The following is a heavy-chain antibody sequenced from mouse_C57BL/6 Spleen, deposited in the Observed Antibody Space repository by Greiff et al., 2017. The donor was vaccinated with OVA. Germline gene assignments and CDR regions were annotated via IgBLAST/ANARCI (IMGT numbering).Heavy chain of an antibody. CDR1: GYTFTSYW. Sequence: QVQLQQPGAELVRPGSSVKLSCKASGYTFTSYWMHWVKQRPIQGLEWIGNIDPSDSETHYNQKFKDKATLTVDKSSSTAYMQLSSLTSEDSAVYYCARARGITTVFDYWGQGATLTVSS. V-gene: IGHV1-52*01. CDR3: ARARGITTVFDY. J-gene: IGHJ2*01. CDR2: IDPSDSET. D-gene: IGHD1-1*01.